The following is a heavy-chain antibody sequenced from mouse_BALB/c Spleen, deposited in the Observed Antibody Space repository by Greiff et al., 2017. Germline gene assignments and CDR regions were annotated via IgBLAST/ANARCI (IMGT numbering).Heavy chain of an antibody. CDR1: GFNIKDTY. CDR3: ASERYGGWFAY. Sequence: APLQQSGAELVKPGASVKLSCTASGFNIKDTYMHWVKQRPEQGLEWIGRIDPANGNTKYDPKFQGKATITADTSSNTAYLQLSSLTSEDTAVYYCASERYGGWFAYWGQGTLVTVYA. V-gene: IGHV14-3*02. D-gene: IGHD2-14*01. CDR2: IDPANGNT. J-gene: IGHJ3*01.